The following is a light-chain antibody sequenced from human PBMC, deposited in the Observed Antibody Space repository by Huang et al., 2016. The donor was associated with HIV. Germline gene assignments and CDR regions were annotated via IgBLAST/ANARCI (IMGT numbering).Light chain of an antibody. CDR2: AAS. V-gene: IGKV1-8*01. J-gene: IGKJ5*01. CDR1: QDISSY. Sequence: AIRITQSPSSLSASTGDRINITCRASQDISSYLAWYQQKSGEAPKFLIHAASTLERGVPSRFSGSGSGTEFTLTISCLQSEDFARYYCQQYFSYPPTFGQGTRLEI. CDR3: QQYFSYPPT.